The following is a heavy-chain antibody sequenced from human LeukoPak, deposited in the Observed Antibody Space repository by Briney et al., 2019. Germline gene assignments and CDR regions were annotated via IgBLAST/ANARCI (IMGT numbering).Heavy chain of an antibody. CDR3: ARRQYSGYDFDF. D-gene: IGHD5-12*01. Sequence: GESLKISCRVSGNSITSYWIGWVRQMPGKGLELMGIIYPGDSDTEYSPSFQGQVTVSADKSISTAYLQWNTSEASDTAMYYCARRQYSGYDFDFWGQGTLVTVSS. CDR2: IYPGDSDT. CDR1: GNSITSYW. J-gene: IGHJ4*02. V-gene: IGHV5-51*01.